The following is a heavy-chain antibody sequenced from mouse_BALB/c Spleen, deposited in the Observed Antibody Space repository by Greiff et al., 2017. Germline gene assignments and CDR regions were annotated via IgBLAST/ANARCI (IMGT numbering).Heavy chain of an antibody. J-gene: IGHJ2*01. Sequence: QVQLQQSGAELVRPGTSVKVSCKASGYAFTNYLIEWVKQRPGQGLEWIGVINPGSGGTNYNEKFKGKATLTADKSSSTAYMQLSSLTSDDSAVYFCARYVITTALFDYWGQGTTLTVSS. CDR1: GYAFTNYL. CDR2: INPGSGGT. V-gene: IGHV1-54*01. D-gene: IGHD1-1*01. CDR3: ARYVITTALFDY.